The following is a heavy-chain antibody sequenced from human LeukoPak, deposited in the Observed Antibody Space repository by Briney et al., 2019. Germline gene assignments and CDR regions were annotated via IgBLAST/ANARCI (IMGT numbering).Heavy chain of an antibody. Sequence: SETLSLTCTVSGGSISSYYWSWIRQPPGKGLEWIGYIYYSETTNYNPSLKSRVTISVDTSKNQFSLKLSSVTAADTAVYYCASSLQWLSYFDYWGQGTLVTVSS. CDR3: ASSLQWLSYFDY. J-gene: IGHJ4*02. D-gene: IGHD6-19*01. CDR1: GGSISSYY. CDR2: IYYSETT. V-gene: IGHV4-59*01.